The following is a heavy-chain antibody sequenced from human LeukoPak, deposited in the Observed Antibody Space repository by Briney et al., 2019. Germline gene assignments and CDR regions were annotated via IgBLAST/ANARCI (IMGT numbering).Heavy chain of an antibody. Sequence: GASVKVSCKASGGTFTSYAISWVRQAPGQGLEWMGGIIPIFGTANYAQKFQGRVTITADKSTSTAYMELSSLRSEDTAVYYCAARQFPDGDFGAWGQGTLVTVSS. CDR1: GGTFTSYA. CDR2: IIPIFGTA. CDR3: AARQFPDGDFGA. D-gene: IGHD4-17*01. V-gene: IGHV1-69*06. J-gene: IGHJ5*02.